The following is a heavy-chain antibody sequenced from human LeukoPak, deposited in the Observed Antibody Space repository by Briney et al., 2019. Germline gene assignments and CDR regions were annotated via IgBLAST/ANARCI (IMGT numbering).Heavy chain of an antibody. J-gene: IGHJ4*02. V-gene: IGHV3-49*03. CDR2: IRSKAYGGTT. Sequence: GGSLRLSCVASGFTFTDYSMSWIRQAPGKGLEWVGFIRSKAYGGTTEYAASVKGRFTTSRDDSKSIAYLQMNSLKTEDTAVYYCTRDRSVDRADYWGQGTLVTVSS. D-gene: IGHD3-10*01. CDR1: GFTFTDYS. CDR3: TRDRSVDRADY.